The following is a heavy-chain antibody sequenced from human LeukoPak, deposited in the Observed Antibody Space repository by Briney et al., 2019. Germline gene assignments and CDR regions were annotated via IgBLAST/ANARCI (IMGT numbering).Heavy chain of an antibody. J-gene: IGHJ6*02. V-gene: IGHV4-59*01. CDR1: GGSISSYY. Sequence: SETLSLTCTVSGGSISSYYWSWIRQPPGKGLEWIGYIYYSGSTNYNPSLKSRVTISVDTSKNQFSLKLSSVTAADTAVYYCARDVGNGDYHYYGMDVWGQGTTVTVSS. CDR3: ARDVGNGDYHYYGMDV. CDR2: IYYSGST. D-gene: IGHD4-17*01.